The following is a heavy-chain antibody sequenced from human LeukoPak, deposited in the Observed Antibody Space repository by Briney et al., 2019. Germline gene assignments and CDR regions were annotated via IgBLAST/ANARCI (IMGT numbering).Heavy chain of an antibody. CDR1: GFTFSSCS. CDR2: FSGSGGST. CDR3: AKVWTAYSDDYFDY. Sequence: GGSLRLFCAASGFTFSSCSMNWVRQAPGKGLECVSSFSGSGGSTNHADSVKGRFTISRDNSKNTLYLQMNSLRAEDTAVYYCAKVWTAYSDDYFDYWGQGTLVTVSS. V-gene: IGHV3-23*01. J-gene: IGHJ4*02. D-gene: IGHD3/OR15-3a*01.